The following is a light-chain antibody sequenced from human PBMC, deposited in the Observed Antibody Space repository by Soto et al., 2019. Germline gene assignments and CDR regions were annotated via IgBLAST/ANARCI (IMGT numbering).Light chain of an antibody. CDR1: QSISSY. Sequence: DIQMTQTPSSLSASVGDRFTITCRASQSISSYLNWYQQKPGKAPKLLIYAASSLQSGVPSRFSGSGSGTDFTLTISSLQPEDFATYYCQQSYSTPWTFGGGTKVDI. J-gene: IGKJ4*02. CDR3: QQSYSTPWT. V-gene: IGKV1-39*01. CDR2: AAS.